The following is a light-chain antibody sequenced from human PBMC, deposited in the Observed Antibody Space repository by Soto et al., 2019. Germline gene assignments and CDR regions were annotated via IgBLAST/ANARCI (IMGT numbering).Light chain of an antibody. Sequence: EIVMTHSPATVSVSPLEIVTLSFRASQSVSSNLAWYQQKPGQAPRLLIYGASTRATDIPVRFSGSGSGTDFTLTITRLEPEDFAVYYCHQYDNSPWTFGQGTKVDIK. CDR2: GAS. CDR3: HQYDNSPWT. V-gene: IGKV3-15*01. CDR1: QSVSSN. J-gene: IGKJ1*01.